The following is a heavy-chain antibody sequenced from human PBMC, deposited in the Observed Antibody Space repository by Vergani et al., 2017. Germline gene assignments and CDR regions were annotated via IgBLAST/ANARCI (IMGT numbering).Heavy chain of an antibody. CDR1: GFTFSSYA. V-gene: IGHV3-23*01. CDR2: ISGSGGST. Sequence: DVQLLESGGGLVQPGGSLRLSCAASGFTFSSYAMSWVRQAPGKGLEWVSAISGSGGSTYYADSVKGRFTISRDNSKNTLYLQMNSLRAEDTAVYYCAKDEAIVVVPADKPEDWGQGTLVTVSS. J-gene: IGHJ4*02. CDR3: AKDEAIVVVPADKPED. D-gene: IGHD2-2*01.